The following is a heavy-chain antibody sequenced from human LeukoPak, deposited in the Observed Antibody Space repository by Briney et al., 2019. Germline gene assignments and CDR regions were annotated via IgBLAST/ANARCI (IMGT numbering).Heavy chain of an antibody. J-gene: IGHJ4*02. V-gene: IGHV3-23*01. D-gene: IGHD1-26*01. CDR2: ISGSGGST. CDR1: GFTFSSYA. CDR3: AKSGSYPRYFDY. Sequence: GGSLRLSCAASGFTFSSYAMSWVRQAPGKGLEWVSAISGSGGSTYYADSAKGRFTISRDNSKNTLYLQMNSLRAEDTAVYYCAKSGSYPRYFDYWGQGTLVTVSS.